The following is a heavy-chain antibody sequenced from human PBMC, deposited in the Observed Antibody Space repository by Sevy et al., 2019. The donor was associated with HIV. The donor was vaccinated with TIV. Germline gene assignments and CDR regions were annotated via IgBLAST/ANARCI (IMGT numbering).Heavy chain of an antibody. Sequence: ASVKVSCKVSGYTLSELSMHWVRLAPGKGLEWMGSFDPEDEETTYAQKFQGRVTMTEDTSTETAYMELSSLRSEDTAVYYCATTKDYYDSSGSPFDYWGQGTLVTVSS. D-gene: IGHD3-22*01. CDR3: ATTKDYYDSSGSPFDY. J-gene: IGHJ4*02. CDR1: GYTLSELS. V-gene: IGHV1-24*01. CDR2: FDPEDEET.